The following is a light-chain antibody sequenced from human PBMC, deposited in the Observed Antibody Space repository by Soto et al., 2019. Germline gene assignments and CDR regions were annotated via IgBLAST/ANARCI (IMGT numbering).Light chain of an antibody. CDR1: QSVSNY. Sequence: EIVLTQSPATLSLSPGERATLSCRASQSVSNYLAWYQQKPGQAPRLLIYDASNRATGIPARFSGSGSGTDFTLTISSLQSEDSAVYYCQQYHKWPPITFGQGTRLEIK. V-gene: IGKV3-11*01. CDR3: QQYHKWPPIT. CDR2: DAS. J-gene: IGKJ5*01.